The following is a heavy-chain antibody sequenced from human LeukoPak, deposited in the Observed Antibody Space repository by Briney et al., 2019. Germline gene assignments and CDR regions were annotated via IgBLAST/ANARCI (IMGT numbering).Heavy chain of an antibody. Sequence: GESLKISCKGSGYSMNNYWIGWVRQMPGKGLEWIGIIYLADSDIRYSPSFQGQVTISAEKSISTAYLQWSSLKASDTAIYYCARQEYCSGGSCYTWFDPWGQGTLVIGSS. CDR2: IYLADSDI. J-gene: IGHJ5*02. CDR1: GYSMNNYW. V-gene: IGHV5-51*01. D-gene: IGHD2-15*01. CDR3: ARQEYCSGGSCYTWFDP.